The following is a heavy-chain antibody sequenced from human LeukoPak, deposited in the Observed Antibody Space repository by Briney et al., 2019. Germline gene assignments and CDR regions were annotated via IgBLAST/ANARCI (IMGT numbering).Heavy chain of an antibody. CDR1: GFTFSSYA. Sequence: GGSLRLSCAASGFTFSSYAMSWVRQAPGKGLEWVSAISGSGGSTYYADSVKGRFTISRDNSKNTLYLQMNSLGAEDTAVYYCASRDTVTTFGNYYYYYGMDVWGQGTTVTVSS. CDR3: ASRDTVTTFGNYYYYYGMDV. CDR2: ISGSGGST. D-gene: IGHD4-17*01. V-gene: IGHV3-23*01. J-gene: IGHJ6*02.